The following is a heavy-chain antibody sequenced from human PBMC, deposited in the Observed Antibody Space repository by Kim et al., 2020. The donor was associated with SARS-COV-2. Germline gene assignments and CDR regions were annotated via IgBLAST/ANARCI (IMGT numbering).Heavy chain of an antibody. CDR2: ISYDGSNK. J-gene: IGHJ6*02. D-gene: IGHD6-19*01. V-gene: IGHV3-30*04. Sequence: GGSLRLSCAASGFTFSSYAMHWVRQAPGKGLEWVAVISYDGSNKYYADSVKGRFTISRDNSKNTLYLQMNSLRAEDTAVYYCARDRVVGIAVAGTRGMDVWGQGTTVTVSS. CDR1: GFTFSSYA. CDR3: ARDRVVGIAVAGTRGMDV.